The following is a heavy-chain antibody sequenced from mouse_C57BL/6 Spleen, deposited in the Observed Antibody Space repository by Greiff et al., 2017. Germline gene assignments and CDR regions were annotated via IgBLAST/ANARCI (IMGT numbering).Heavy chain of an antibody. CDR3: TRNGGYYGSSYDWYFDV. CDR1: GFSLTRYG. Sequence: VKLMESGPGLVQPSQSLSITCTVSGFSLTRYGVHWVRQSPGKGLAWRGVIWSGGNTDYNAAFISRLSISKDTSKSQVYFKMNSLQADDTAIYYCTRNGGYYGSSYDWYFDVWGTGTTVTVAS. J-gene: IGHJ1*03. D-gene: IGHD1-1*01. CDR2: IWSGGNT. V-gene: IGHV2-2*01.